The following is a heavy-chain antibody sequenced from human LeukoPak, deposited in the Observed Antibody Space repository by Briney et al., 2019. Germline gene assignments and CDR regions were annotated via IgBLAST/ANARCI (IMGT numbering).Heavy chain of an antibody. CDR2: ACTDGSNK. V-gene: IGHV3-33*01. Sequence: PRESLRLSCAASGFTFSSYGMHWVRQAPGKGLEWVAVACTDGSNKYYADSEKGRFTISRDNSKNTLYLQINSLRAEDTAVYYCARDQVFPTVTSSHVGMDVWGQGTTGTLSS. J-gene: IGHJ6*02. D-gene: IGHD4-17*01. CDR1: GFTFSSYG. CDR3: ARDQVFPTVTSSHVGMDV.